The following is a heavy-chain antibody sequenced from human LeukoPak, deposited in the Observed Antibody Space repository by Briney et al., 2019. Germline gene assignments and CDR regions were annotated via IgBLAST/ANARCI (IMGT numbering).Heavy chain of an antibody. CDR2: IYHRGST. J-gene: IGHJ3*02. V-gene: IGHV4-4*02. CDR1: GGSISSSNW. Sequence: SGTLSLTCAVSGGSISSSNWWSWVRQPPGKGLEWIGEIYHRGSTNYNPSLKSRVTISVDKSKNQFSLKLSSVTAADTAVYYCAREGWQWLVYAFDIWGQGTMVTVSS. CDR3: AREGWQWLVYAFDI. D-gene: IGHD6-19*01.